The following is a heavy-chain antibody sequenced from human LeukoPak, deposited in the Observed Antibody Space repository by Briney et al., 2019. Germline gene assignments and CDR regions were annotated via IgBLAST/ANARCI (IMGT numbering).Heavy chain of an antibody. V-gene: IGHV3-23*01. J-gene: IGHJ4*02. CDR3: AKRSANSSGYFDH. D-gene: IGHD6-19*01. Sequence: GGSLRLSCAASGITFIKYSMTWVRQAPGKGLEWVSAITGSGAFTDYADSVKGRFTISRDNSKNTLYLQMNSLLAEETGVYYCAKRSANSSGYFDHWGQGTLVTVSS. CDR1: GITFIKYS. CDR2: ITGSGAFT.